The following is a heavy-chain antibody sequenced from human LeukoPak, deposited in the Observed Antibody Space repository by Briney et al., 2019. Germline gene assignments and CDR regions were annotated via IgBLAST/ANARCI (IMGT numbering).Heavy chain of an antibody. CDR1: GYTFSNYG. D-gene: IGHD1-7*01. CDR2: SSTNSDNA. Sequence: ASVKASCKASGYTFSNYGIHWVRQAPGQGLEWMGWSSTNSDNANYAQKFQGRVTMTTDTSTSTAYMELRSLRSDDTAVYYCARDGTSTDDYWGQGTAVTVSS. V-gene: IGHV1-18*01. J-gene: IGHJ4*02. CDR3: ARDGTSTDDY.